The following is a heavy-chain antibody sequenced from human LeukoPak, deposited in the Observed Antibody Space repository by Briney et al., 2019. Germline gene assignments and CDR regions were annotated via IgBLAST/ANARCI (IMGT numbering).Heavy chain of an antibody. J-gene: IGHJ4*02. CDR3: AREGTREIAAAGTDDY. CDR2: INTNTGNP. D-gene: IGHD6-13*01. Sequence: ASVKVSCKASGYTFTSYAMNWVRQAPGQGLEWMGWINTNTGNPTYAQGFTGRFVFSLDTSVSTAYLQISSLKAEDTAVYYCAREGTREIAAAGTDDYWGQRTLVTVSS. V-gene: IGHV7-4-1*02. CDR1: GYTFTSYA.